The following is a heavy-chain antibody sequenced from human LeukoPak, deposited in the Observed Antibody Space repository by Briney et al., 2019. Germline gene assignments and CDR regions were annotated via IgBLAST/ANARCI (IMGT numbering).Heavy chain of an antibody. Sequence: GGSLRLSCAASGFTFSDYYMSWIRQAPGKGLEWVSYIGSSGSTIYYADPVKGRFTISRDNAKNSLYLQMNSLRAEDTAVYYCARDVGLQYDFDYWGQGTLVTVSS. D-gene: IGHD4-11*01. CDR3: ARDVGLQYDFDY. CDR1: GFTFSDYY. J-gene: IGHJ4*02. V-gene: IGHV3-11*01. CDR2: IGSSGSTI.